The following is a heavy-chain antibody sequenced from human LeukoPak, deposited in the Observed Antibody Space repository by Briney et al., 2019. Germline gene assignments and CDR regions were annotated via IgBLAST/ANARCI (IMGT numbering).Heavy chain of an antibody. CDR3: AGFGELSHIDY. CDR2: IYHSGST. V-gene: IGHV4-30-2*01. D-gene: IGHD3-10*01. CDR1: GGSISSGGYY. J-gene: IGHJ4*02. Sequence: SEALSLTCTVSGGSISSGGYYWSWIRQPPGKGLEWIGYIYHSGSTYYNPSLKSRVTISVDRSKNQFSLKLSSVTAADTAVYYCAGFGELSHIDYWGQGTLVTVSS.